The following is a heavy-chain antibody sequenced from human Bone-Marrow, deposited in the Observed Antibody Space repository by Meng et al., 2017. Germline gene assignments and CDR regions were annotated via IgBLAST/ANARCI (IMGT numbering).Heavy chain of an antibody. Sequence: GESLKISCAASGFYFNNAWMSWVRQAPGKGLEWVGRIKSNTDGGTAEYAAPVTGRFTISRDDSKSTLYLQMSGLRAEDTAVYYCARSLGATRSPPDYWGQGTLVTVSS. CDR3: ARSLGATRSPPDY. V-gene: IGHV3-15*01. CDR1: GFYFNNAW. CDR2: IKSNTDGGTA. J-gene: IGHJ4*02. D-gene: IGHD5-12*01.